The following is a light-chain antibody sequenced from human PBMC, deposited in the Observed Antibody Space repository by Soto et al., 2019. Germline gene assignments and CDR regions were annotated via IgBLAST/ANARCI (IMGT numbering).Light chain of an antibody. V-gene: IGLV2-14*01. CDR3: NSYTGRSARYV. CDR1: SSDVGAYNY. J-gene: IGLJ1*01. Sequence: QSALTQPASVSGSPGQSITISCTGTSSDVGAYNYVSWYQQHPGKAPKLMIYDVTNRPSGVSGRFSGSKSGNTASLTISGLRAEDEADYYCNSYTGRSARYVFGTGTKVTV. CDR2: DVT.